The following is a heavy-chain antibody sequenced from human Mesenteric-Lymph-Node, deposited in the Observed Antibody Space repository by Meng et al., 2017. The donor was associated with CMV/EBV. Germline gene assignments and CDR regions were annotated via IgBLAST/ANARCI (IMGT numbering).Heavy chain of an antibody. Sequence: VKVSCKASGYTFTSYGISWVRQAPGQGLEWMGWISAYNGNTNYAQKLQGRVTMTTDTSTSTAYMELRSLRSDDTAVYYCARGSERYSSGWFRYDYWGQGTLVTVSS. D-gene: IGHD6-19*01. V-gene: IGHV1-18*01. CDR1: GYTFTSYG. CDR3: ARGSERYSSGWFRYDY. J-gene: IGHJ4*01. CDR2: ISAYNGNT.